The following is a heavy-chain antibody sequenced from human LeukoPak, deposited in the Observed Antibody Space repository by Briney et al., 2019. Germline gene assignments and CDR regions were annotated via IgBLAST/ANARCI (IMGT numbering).Heavy chain of an antibody. V-gene: IGHV3-30-3*01. CDR1: GFTFSSHA. J-gene: IGHJ4*02. CDR3: ARDPQAWEVPLDS. D-gene: IGHD2-2*01. Sequence: GGSLRLSCAASGFTFSSHAMHWVRQAPGKGLEWVAVISYDGSNKYYADSVKGRFTISRDNAKNSLFLQMNSLSAEDTAVYYCARDPQAWEVPLDSWGQGTLVTVSS. CDR2: ISYDGSNK.